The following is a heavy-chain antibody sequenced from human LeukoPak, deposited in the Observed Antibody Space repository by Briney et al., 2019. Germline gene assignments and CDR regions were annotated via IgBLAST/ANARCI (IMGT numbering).Heavy chain of an antibody. CDR1: GYTFTSYG. CDR2: IIPILDIT. D-gene: IGHD3-16*01. V-gene: IGHV1-69*04. CDR3: ARDQGLIDPPPYGLDV. J-gene: IGHJ6*02. Sequence: ASVKVSCKASGYTFTSYGISWVRQAPGQGLEWMGRIIPILDITIYAQKFQGRVTITADKSTSTAYIELSSLSSEDTAVYYCARDQGLIDPPPYGLDVWGQGTTVTVSS.